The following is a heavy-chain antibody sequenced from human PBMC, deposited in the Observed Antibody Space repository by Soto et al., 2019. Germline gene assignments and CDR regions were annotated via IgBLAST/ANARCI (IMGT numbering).Heavy chain of an antibody. J-gene: IGHJ6*02. V-gene: IGHV1-18*01. D-gene: IGHD3-10*01. CDR3: ARGITMVRGVKNYYYYGMDV. CDR2: ISAYNGNT. Sequence: ASVKVSCKASGYTFTSYGISWVRQAPGQGLEWMGWISAYNGNTNYAQKIQGRVTMTTDTSTSTAYMELRSLRSDDTAVYYCARGITMVRGVKNYYYYGMDVWGQGTTVTVSS. CDR1: GYTFTSYG.